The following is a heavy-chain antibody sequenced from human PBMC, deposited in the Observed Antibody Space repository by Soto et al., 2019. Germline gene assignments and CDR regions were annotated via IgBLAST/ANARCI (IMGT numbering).Heavy chain of an antibody. CDR1: GLSISSNY. CDR3: ARDDRWLQFSD. D-gene: IGHD5-12*01. Sequence: EVQLVESGGGLIQPGGSLRLSCVASGLSISSNYMSWVRQAPGKGLEWVSVLHSAGTTFYGRSVKGRFTISRDDAKNTLYLQMNNLRAEDTAVYYCARDDRWLQFSDWGQGTLVAVSS. V-gene: IGHV3-53*01. J-gene: IGHJ4*02. CDR2: LHSAGTT.